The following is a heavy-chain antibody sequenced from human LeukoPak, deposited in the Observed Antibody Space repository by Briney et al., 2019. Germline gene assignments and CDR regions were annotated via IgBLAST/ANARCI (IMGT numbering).Heavy chain of an antibody. Sequence: GGSLRLSCAASGFTFSSYSMNWVRQAPGKGLEWVSSISSSSSYIYYADSVKGRFTISRDNAKNSLYLQMNSLRAEDTAVYYCARANHYDILTGGNAFDIWGQGTMVTVSS. CDR2: ISSSSSYI. D-gene: IGHD3-9*01. CDR1: GFTFSSYS. J-gene: IGHJ3*02. CDR3: ARANHYDILTGGNAFDI. V-gene: IGHV3-21*01.